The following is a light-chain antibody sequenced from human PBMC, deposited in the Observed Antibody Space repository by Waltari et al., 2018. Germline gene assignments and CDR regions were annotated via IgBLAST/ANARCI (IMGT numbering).Light chain of an antibody. J-gene: IGLJ3*02. V-gene: IGLV1-47*01. CDR2: RNN. CDR3: ATWDGSLTAWV. CDR1: TSNIGRNS. Sequence: QSVLTQPPSASGTPGQRVTISCSGSTSNIGRNSVYWYQQFPGTAPKPLVYRNNERPSGVPDRISGSKSGTSASLAISGLRSEDEADYYCATWDGSLTAWVFGGGTKVTVL.